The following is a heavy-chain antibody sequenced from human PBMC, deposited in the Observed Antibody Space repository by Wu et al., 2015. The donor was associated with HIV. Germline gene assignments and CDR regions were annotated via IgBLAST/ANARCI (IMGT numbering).Heavy chain of an antibody. CDR3: ATQLTGDSAGGYYYYYYMDV. CDR2: FDPEDGET. J-gene: IGHJ6*03. D-gene: IGHD3-9*01. V-gene: IGHV1-24*01. CDR1: GYTLTELS. Sequence: QVQLVQSGAEVKKPGASVKVSCKVSGYTLTELSMHWVRQAPGKGLEWMGGFDPEDGETIYAQKFQGRVTMTEDTSTDTAYMELSSLRSEDTAVYYCATQLTGDSAGGYYYYYYMDVWAKGRRSPSP.